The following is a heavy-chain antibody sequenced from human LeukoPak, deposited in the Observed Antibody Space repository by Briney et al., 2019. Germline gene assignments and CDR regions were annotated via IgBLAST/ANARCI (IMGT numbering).Heavy chain of an antibody. D-gene: IGHD6-19*01. CDR2: IYYSGST. Sequence: SETLSLTCTVSGGSISSSSYYWGWIRQPPGEGLEWIGSIYYSGSTYYNPSLKSRVTISVDTSKNQFSLKLSSVTAADTAVYYCARREGIAVAPFDYWGQGTLVTVSS. CDR1: GGSISSSSYY. J-gene: IGHJ4*02. CDR3: ARREGIAVAPFDY. V-gene: IGHV4-39*01.